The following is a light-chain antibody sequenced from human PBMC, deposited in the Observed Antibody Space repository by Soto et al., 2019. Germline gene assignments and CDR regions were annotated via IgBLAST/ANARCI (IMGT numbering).Light chain of an antibody. CDR3: QQYGSSTET. J-gene: IGKJ1*01. CDR1: QSISSY. CDR2: DAS. Sequence: EVVLTQSPDTLSLPPGERATLSCRASQSISSYLAWYQQKPGQAPRLLIYDASSRATGIPDRFSGSGSGTDFTLTISRLEPEDFAVYYCQQYGSSTETFGQGTKVDIK. V-gene: IGKV3-20*01.